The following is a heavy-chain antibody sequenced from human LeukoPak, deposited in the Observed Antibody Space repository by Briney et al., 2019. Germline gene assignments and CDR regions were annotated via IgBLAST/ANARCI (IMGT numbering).Heavy chain of an antibody. CDR3: ATSGSGSYYVS. D-gene: IGHD3-10*01. CDR1: GFTFSSYA. J-gene: IGHJ5*02. Sequence: PGGSLRLSCAASGFTFSSYAMSWVRQAPGKGLEWVSAISGSGGSTYYADSVKGRFTIPRDNSKNTLYLQMNSLRAEDTAVYYCATSGSGSYYVSWGQGTLVTVSS. CDR2: ISGSGGST. V-gene: IGHV3-23*01.